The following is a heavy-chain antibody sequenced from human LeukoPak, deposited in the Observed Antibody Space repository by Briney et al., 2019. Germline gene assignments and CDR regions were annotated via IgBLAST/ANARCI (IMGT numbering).Heavy chain of an antibody. J-gene: IGHJ4*02. Sequence: GGSLRLSCAASGFTFSDYAMSWVRQAPGKGLEWVSTASYYVGKQYHADSVRGRFTVSGDNSRNTVSLQMSSLRVEDTGIYYCAKAGIGADGAGSLCEYWGQGTLVTVSS. CDR1: GFTFSDYA. D-gene: IGHD1-1*01. CDR3: AKAGIGADGAGSLCEY. CDR2: ASYYVGKQ. V-gene: IGHV3-23*01.